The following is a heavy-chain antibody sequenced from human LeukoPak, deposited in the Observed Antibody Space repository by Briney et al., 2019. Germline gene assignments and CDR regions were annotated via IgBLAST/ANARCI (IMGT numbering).Heavy chain of an antibody. J-gene: IGHJ4*02. CDR2: INHHSDIT. CDR3: TKRRGGRSPFDY. V-gene: IGHV3-9*01. Sequence: PGGSLRLSCAASGFTFDDYAMHWVRQAPGKGLEWVSGINHHSDITIYADSVKGRFTISRDDAKNSLYLQMNSLRPEDTALYFCTKRRGGRSPFDYWGQGTLVTVSS. CDR1: GFTFDDYA. D-gene: IGHD5-12*01.